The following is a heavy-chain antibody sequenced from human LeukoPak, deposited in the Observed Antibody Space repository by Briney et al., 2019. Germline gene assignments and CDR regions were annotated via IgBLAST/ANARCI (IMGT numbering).Heavy chain of an antibody. Sequence: PSETLSLTCTVSGDSIGSYFWSWIRQPPGKGLEWIGYNSGSTNYNPSLKSRVTILLDRSKNQFSLELSSVTAADTAIYYCARGRGYGGNYLRSFDIWGQGTMVTVSS. CDR3: ARGRGYGGNYLRSFDI. CDR2: NSGST. V-gene: IGHV4-59*08. CDR1: GDSIGSYF. J-gene: IGHJ3*02. D-gene: IGHD1-26*01.